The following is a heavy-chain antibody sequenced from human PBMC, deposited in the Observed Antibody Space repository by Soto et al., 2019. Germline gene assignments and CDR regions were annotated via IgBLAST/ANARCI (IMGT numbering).Heavy chain of an antibody. Sequence: GGSLRLSCVASGFTFRSYGMHWVRQAPGKGLEWVAVICRSGTNKNYADSVRGRFTVSRDNSRNTLYLQMNSLRDEDTAVYYCAKDLIANNGVREPFDMWGRGTQVTVSS. CDR2: ICRSGTNK. D-gene: IGHD2-8*01. V-gene: IGHV3-33*06. CDR3: AKDLIANNGVREPFDM. J-gene: IGHJ3*02. CDR1: GFTFRSYG.